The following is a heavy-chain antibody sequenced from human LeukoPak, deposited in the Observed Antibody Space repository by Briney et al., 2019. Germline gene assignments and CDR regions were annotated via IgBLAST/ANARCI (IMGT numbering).Heavy chain of an antibody. J-gene: IGHJ5*02. V-gene: IGHV1-2*02. CDR2: INPNSGGT. CDR1: GYTFTGYY. CDR3: ARDIGDIVVVPAAFMGFDP. D-gene: IGHD2-2*01. Sequence: ASVKVSCKASGYTFTGYYMHWVRQAPGQGLEWMGWINPNSGGTNYAQKFQGRVTMTRDTSISTAYMELSRLRSDDTAVYYCARDIGDIVVVPAAFMGFDPWGQATLVTVSS.